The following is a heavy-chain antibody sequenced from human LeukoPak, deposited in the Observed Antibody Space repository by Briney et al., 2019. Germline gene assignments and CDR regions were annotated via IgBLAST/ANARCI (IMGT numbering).Heavy chain of an antibody. J-gene: IGHJ4*02. D-gene: IGHD1-26*01. V-gene: IGHV1-18*01. CDR2: INTYNGNT. CDR3: ARERGTIGWELGG. CDR1: GYTFTTYG. Sequence: ASVKVSCKASGYTFTTYGVSWVRQAPGQGLEWMGWINTYNGNTNYAQKLQGRVTMTTDTSTSTAYMELRSLRSDDTAVYYCARERGTIGWELGGWGQGTLVTVSS.